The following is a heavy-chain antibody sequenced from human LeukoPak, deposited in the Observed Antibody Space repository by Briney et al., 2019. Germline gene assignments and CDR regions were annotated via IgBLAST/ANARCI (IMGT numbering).Heavy chain of an antibody. CDR2: IYTSGST. V-gene: IGHV4-61*02. J-gene: IGHJ4*02. CDR3: ARTGTIFGVVMD. CDR1: GGSISSGSYY. D-gene: IGHD3-3*01. Sequence: PSETLSLTCTVSGGSISSGSYYWSWIRQPAGKGLEWIGRIYTSGSTNYNPSLKSRVTISVDTSKNQFSLKLSSVAAADTAVYYCARTGTIFGVVMDWGQGTLVTVPS.